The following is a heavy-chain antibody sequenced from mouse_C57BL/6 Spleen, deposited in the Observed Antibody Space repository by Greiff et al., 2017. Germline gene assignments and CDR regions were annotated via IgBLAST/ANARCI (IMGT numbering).Heavy chain of an antibody. CDR1: GYTFTDYY. D-gene: IGHD4-1*02. J-gene: IGHJ1*03. CDR2: INPYNGGT. Sequence: EVKLPESGPVLVKPGASVKMSCKASGYTFTDYYMNWVKQSPGKSLEWIGVINPYNGGTSYNQKFKGKATLTVDKSSSTAYMELNSLTSEDSAVYYCARSTGTRYFDVWGTGTTVTVSS. CDR3: ARSTGTRYFDV. V-gene: IGHV1-19*01.